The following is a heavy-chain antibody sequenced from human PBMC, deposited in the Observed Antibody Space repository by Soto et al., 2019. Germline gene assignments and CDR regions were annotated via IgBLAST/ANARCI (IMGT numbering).Heavy chain of an antibody. CDR1: GGSISDYY. CDR3: ARKSRGGHFDY. V-gene: IGHV4-59*08. CDR2: IYYSGST. D-gene: IGHD3-16*01. J-gene: IGHJ4*02. Sequence: PSETLSLTCTVSGGSISDYYWSWIRQPPGKGLEWIGYIYYSGSTNYNPSLKSRVTISVDTSKNQFSLKLSSVTAADTAVYYCARKSRGGHFDYWGQGTLVTVSS.